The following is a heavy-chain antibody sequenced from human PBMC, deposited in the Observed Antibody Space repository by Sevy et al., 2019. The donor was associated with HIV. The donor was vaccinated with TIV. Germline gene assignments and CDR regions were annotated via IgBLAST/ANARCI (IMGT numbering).Heavy chain of an antibody. Sequence: SETLSLTCTVSGGSIRSTSHYWGWIRQSPGKGLEWIGSIYYSGKTNYKWSLKSRVTMSVDTSKNQFCLKLNSVTATDTAVYYCTRFSNHFVVMLTPTPRWGLDIWGHGTKVTVSS. CDR2: IYYSGKT. D-gene: IGHD2-21*02. V-gene: IGHV4-39*01. J-gene: IGHJ3*02. CDR3: TRFSNHFVVMLTPTPRWGLDI. CDR1: GGSIRSTSHY.